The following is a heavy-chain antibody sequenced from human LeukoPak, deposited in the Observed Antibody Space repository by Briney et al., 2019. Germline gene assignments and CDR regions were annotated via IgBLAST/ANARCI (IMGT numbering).Heavy chain of an antibody. CDR2: ISYDGSNK. V-gene: IGHV3-30*04. D-gene: IGHD6-13*01. J-gene: IGHJ4*02. Sequence: KLSCKASGGTFTSYAMHWVSQAPGKGQEWVAVISYDGSNKYYANTVKGRFTISRDKSKNTLYLQMNSLRAEDTAVYYCARDQGIAAAGVFDYWGQGTLVTVSS. CDR3: ARDQGIAAAGVFDY. CDR1: GGTFTSYA.